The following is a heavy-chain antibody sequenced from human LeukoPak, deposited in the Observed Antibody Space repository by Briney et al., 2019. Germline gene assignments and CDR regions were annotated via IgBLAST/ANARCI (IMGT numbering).Heavy chain of an antibody. V-gene: IGHV3-7*03. CDR2: IKQDGSVK. Sequence: PGGSLRLSCAASGFSFSGYWMSWVRQTPGKGLEWVANIKQDGSVKNSVDSMKGRFTISRDNTKNSLYLEMNSLKAEDTAVYYCARLGYCSGGSCYWGQGTLVTVSS. J-gene: IGHJ4*02. CDR3: ARLGYCSGGSCY. D-gene: IGHD2-15*01. CDR1: GFSFSGYW.